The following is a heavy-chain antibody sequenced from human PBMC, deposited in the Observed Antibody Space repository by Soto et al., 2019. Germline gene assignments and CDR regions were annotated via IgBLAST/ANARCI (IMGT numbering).Heavy chain of an antibody. CDR2: ISHDGSKR. Sequence: GGSLRLSCKVSGFTFSDFGLDWVRQAPSKGLEWVAIISHDGSKRFYADSVKGRFTISRDNSKNTLYLQMSSLRPEDTALYYCAKTATYVDGYDNTGYSSEDYWGHGTLVTVSS. CDR3: AKTATYVDGYDNTGYSSEDY. D-gene: IGHD3-22*01. V-gene: IGHV3-30*18. J-gene: IGHJ4*01. CDR1: GFTFSDFG.